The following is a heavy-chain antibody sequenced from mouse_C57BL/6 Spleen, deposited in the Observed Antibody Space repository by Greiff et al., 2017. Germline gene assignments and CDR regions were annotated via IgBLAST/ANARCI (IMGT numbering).Heavy chain of an antibody. V-gene: IGHV1-55*01. CDR3: ERGDYYGSSYDDWFAY. CDR2: IYPGSGST. CDR1: GYTFTSYW. Sequence: QVQLQQPGAELVKPGASVKMSCKASGYTFTSYWITWVKQRPGQGLEWIGDIYPGSGSTNYNEKFKSKATLTVDTSSSTAYMQLSSLTSEDSAVYYCERGDYYGSSYDDWFAYGGQGTLVTVSA. J-gene: IGHJ3*01. D-gene: IGHD1-1*01.